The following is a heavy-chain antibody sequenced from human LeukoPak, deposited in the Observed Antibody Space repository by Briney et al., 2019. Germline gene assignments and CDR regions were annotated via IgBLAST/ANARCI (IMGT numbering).Heavy chain of an antibody. CDR1: GGSISSYY. Sequence: PSETLSLTCTVSGGSISSYYWSWIRQPAGKGLEWIGRIYTSGSTNYNPSLKSRVTISVDKSKNQFSLKLSSVTAADTAVYYCARDLYTSGSSHYYYHTAVWGNGTTVTVSS. J-gene: IGHJ6*03. CDR3: ARDLYTSGSSHYYYHTAV. CDR2: IYTSGST. D-gene: IGHD3-10*01. V-gene: IGHV4-4*07.